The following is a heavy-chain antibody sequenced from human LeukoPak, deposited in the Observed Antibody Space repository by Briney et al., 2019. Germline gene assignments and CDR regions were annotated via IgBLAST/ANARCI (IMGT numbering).Heavy chain of an antibody. CDR1: GFTFSSYG. D-gene: IGHD6-13*01. CDR3: ARDLAAAGTGEIDY. CDR2: IWNDGSNK. V-gene: IGHV3-33*08. J-gene: IGHJ4*02. Sequence: GGSLRLSCAASGFTFSSYGIHWVRQAPGKGLEWVAVIWNDGSNKYYADSVKGRFTISRDNYKNTLYLQMNSLRAEDTAVYYCARDLAAAGTGEIDYWGQGTLVTVSS.